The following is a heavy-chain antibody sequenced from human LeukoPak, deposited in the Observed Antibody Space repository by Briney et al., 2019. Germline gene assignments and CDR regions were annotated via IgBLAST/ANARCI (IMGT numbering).Heavy chain of an antibody. J-gene: IGHJ4*02. D-gene: IGHD3-22*01. V-gene: IGHV3-23*01. CDR3: ARIPIVVVTSGGY. CDR2: ISASGSNP. CDR1: GFAFGSYG. Sequence: PGGSLRLSCAASGFAFGSYGMSWVRQAPGKGLEWVAAISASGSNPHYSDSVKGRFLISRDNSKNTLYLQMNSLRAEDTAVYYCARIPIVVVTSGGYWGQGTLVTVSS.